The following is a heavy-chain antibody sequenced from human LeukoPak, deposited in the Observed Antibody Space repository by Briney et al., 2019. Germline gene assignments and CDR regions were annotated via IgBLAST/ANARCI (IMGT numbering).Heavy chain of an antibody. J-gene: IGHJ4*02. Sequence: GGSLRLSCAASGFTFSSYEMNWVRQAPGKGLEWVSYISSSGSTIYYADSVKGRFTISRDNAKNSLYLQMNSLRAEDTAVYYCARDSGSIWFGELFPFDYWGQGTLVTVSS. CDR1: GFTFSSYE. D-gene: IGHD3-10*01. V-gene: IGHV3-48*03. CDR3: ARDSGSIWFGELFPFDY. CDR2: ISSSGSTI.